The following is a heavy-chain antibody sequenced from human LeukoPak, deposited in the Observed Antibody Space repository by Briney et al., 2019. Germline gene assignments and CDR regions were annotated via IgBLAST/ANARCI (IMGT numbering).Heavy chain of an antibody. CDR3: AKGWSVTMVMAAPGD. CDR1: GITFNSYA. Sequence: PGGSLRLSCAASGITFNSYAMSWVRQAPGKGLEWVSGISANGAKTYYADSVKGRFTISRDNSKNTQSLQMNSLRAEDTALYYCAKGWSVTMVMAAPGDWGQGALVAVSS. V-gene: IGHV3-23*01. CDR2: ISANGAKT. D-gene: IGHD3-10*01. J-gene: IGHJ4*02.